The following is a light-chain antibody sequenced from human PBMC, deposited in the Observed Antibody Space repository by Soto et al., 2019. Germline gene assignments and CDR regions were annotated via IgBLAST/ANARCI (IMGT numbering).Light chain of an antibody. CDR2: ATS. CDR3: QQYGTSWT. Sequence: IVLTQSPGTLSLSPGEGATLSCRTSQSVSIRHLAWYQQRPGQAPRLLIYATSDRATGTPDRFSGSGSGTDFTLTTTSLEPEDFAVYYCQQYGTSWTFGHGTKVEI. V-gene: IGKV3-20*01. J-gene: IGKJ1*01. CDR1: QSVSIRH.